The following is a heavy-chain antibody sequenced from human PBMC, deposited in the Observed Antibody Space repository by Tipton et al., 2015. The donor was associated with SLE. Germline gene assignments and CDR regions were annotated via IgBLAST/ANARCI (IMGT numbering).Heavy chain of an antibody. D-gene: IGHD6-6*01. CDR3: ARGGQLQSPYY. Sequence: SLRLSCAASGFAFYYYSMHWVRQRPGGGLEWVSLINRHGDTMFYADSVKGRFTISRDNTKTSLYLQMNNLRVEDTAMYYCARGGQLQSPYYWGQGILVTVSS. CDR1: GFAFYYYS. J-gene: IGHJ4*02. CDR2: INRHGDTM. V-gene: IGHV3-43*01.